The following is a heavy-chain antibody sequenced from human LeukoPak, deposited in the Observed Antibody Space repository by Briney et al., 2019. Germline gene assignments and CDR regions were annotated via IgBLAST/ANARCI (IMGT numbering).Heavy chain of an antibody. J-gene: IGHJ5*02. CDR3: ARAIVGALDP. Sequence: ASVKVSCKASGGTFSSYAISWVRQAPGQGLEWMGGIIPIFGTANYAQKFQGGVTITADESTSTAYMELSSLRSEDTAVYYCARAIVGALDPWGQGTLVTVSS. CDR2: IIPIFGTA. V-gene: IGHV1-69*13. CDR1: GGTFSSYA. D-gene: IGHD1-26*01.